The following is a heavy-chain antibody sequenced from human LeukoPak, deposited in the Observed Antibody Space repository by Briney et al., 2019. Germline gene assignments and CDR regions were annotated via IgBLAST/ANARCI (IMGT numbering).Heavy chain of an antibody. CDR1: GYTFTSYG. CDR2: ISAYNGNT. V-gene: IGHV1-18*01. CDR3: AGDGVRGSFDY. J-gene: IGHJ4*02. Sequence: ASVKVSCKASGYTFTSYGISWVRQAPGQGVEWMGWISAYNGNTNYAQKLQGRVTMTTDTSTSTAYMELRSLRYDETAAYYCAGDGVRGSFDYWGQGTLVTVSS. D-gene: IGHD3-10*01.